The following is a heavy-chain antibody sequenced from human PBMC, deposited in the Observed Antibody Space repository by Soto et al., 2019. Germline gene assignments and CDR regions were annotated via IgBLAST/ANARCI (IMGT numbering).Heavy chain of an antibody. CDR2: ISSSSSYI. CDR1: GFTFSSYS. D-gene: IGHD6-19*01. J-gene: IGHJ4*02. V-gene: IGHV3-21*01. CDR3: ARDMKEWLAFDY. Sequence: GGSLRLSCAASGFTFSSYSMNWVRQAPGKGLEWVSSISSSSSYIYYADSVKGRFTISRDNAKNSLYLQMNSLRAEDTAVYYCARDMKEWLAFDYWGQGTLVTVSS.